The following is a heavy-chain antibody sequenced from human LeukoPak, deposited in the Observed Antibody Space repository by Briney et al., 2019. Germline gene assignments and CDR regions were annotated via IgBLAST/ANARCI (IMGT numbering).Heavy chain of an antibody. D-gene: IGHD6-13*01. V-gene: IGHV3-21*01. J-gene: IGHJ6*03. Sequence: GGSLRLSCAASGFTFSSYSMNWVRQAPGKGLEWVSSISSSSSYIYYADSVKGRFTISRDNAKNSLYLQMNSLRAEDTAVYYCARDSPGIAAAAPYYYYMDVWGKGTTVTVSS. CDR1: GFTFSSYS. CDR2: ISSSSSYI. CDR3: ARDSPGIAAAAPYYYYMDV.